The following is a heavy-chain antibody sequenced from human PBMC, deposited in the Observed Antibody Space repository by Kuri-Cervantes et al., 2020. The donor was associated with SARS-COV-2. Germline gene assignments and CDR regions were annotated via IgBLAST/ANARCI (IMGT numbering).Heavy chain of an antibody. D-gene: IGHD2-2*01. CDR3: ARRRSGYCSSTSCYENYYDYYGMDV. J-gene: IGHJ6*02. CDR1: GFTFSDYY. CDR2: ISSSSSYT. V-gene: IGHV3-11*06. Sequence: GESLKISCAASGFTFSDYYMSWIRQAPGKGLEWVSYISSSSSYTNYADTVKGRFTISRDNAKNSVYLQMNSLRAEDTAVYYCARRRSGYCSSTSCYENYYDYYGMDVWGQGTTVTVSS.